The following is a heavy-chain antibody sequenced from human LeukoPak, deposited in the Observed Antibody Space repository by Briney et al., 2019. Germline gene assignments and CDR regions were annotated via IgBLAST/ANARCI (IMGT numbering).Heavy chain of an antibody. CDR2: IGSSGSTI. CDR3: ATVYGPAAAVNFDY. V-gene: IGHV3-11*01. Sequence: GGSLRLSCAASGFTFSDYYMSWIRQAPGKGLEWVSYIGSSGSTIYYADSVKGRFTISRDNAKNSLYLQMNSLRAEDTAVYYCATVYGPAAAVNFDYWGQGTLITVSS. J-gene: IGHJ4*02. CDR1: GFTFSDYY. D-gene: IGHD2-2*01.